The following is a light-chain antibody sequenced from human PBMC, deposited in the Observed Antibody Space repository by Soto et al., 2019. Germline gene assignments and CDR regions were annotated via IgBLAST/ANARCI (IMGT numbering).Light chain of an antibody. J-gene: IGKJ2*01. CDR1: QSVSSSY. V-gene: IGKV3-20*01. Sequence: EIVLTQSPGTLSLSPGERATLSCRASQSVSSSYLAWYQQKPGQAPRLLIYGASSRATGIPDRFSGSGAGTDFTLSISRLEPEDFAVYYCPQYGGSPYTFVQGTKLEI. CDR3: PQYGGSPYT. CDR2: GAS.